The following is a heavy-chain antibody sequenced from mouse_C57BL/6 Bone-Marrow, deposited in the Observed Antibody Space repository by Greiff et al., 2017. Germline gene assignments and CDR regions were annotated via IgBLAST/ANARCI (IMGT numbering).Heavy chain of an antibody. V-gene: IGHV2-2*01. CDR3: ARNADYSNYDWDGFAY. CDR2: IWSGGST. CDR1: GFSLTSYG. J-gene: IGHJ3*01. D-gene: IGHD2-5*01. Sequence: QVQLKESGPGLVQPSQSLSITCTVSGFSLTSYGVHWVRQSPGKGLEWLGVIWSGGSTDYNAAFISRLSISKDNSKSQVFFKMNSLQADDTAIYYCARNADYSNYDWDGFAYWGQGTLVTVSA.